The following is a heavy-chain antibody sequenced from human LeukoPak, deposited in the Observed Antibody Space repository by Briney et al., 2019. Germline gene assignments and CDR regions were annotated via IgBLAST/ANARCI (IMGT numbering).Heavy chain of an antibody. D-gene: IGHD3-22*01. Sequence: GGSLRLSCAASGFTFNNAWMSWVRQAPGKGLEWVGRIKSKTDGGPPDYAAPVKGRFTILRDDSKNTLYLQMNSLTTEDTAVYYCTYHFDSSGYYRTRNFDFWGQGTLVTVSS. CDR3: TYHFDSSGYYRTRNFDF. CDR2: IKSKTDGGPP. J-gene: IGHJ4*02. V-gene: IGHV3-15*01. CDR1: GFTFNNAW.